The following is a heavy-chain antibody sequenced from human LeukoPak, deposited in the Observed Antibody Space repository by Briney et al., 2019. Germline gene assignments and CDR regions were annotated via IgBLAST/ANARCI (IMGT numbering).Heavy chain of an antibody. CDR2: IYSGGST. CDR3: ARDGDDSSGYFSPFDY. Sequence: GGSLRLSCAVSGFTVSSNYMSWVRQAPGKGLEWVSVIYSGGSTYYADSVKGRFTISRDNSKNTLYLQMNSLRAEDTAVYYCARDGDDSSGYFSPFDYWGQGTLVTVSS. V-gene: IGHV3-53*01. J-gene: IGHJ4*02. CDR1: GFTVSSNY. D-gene: IGHD3-22*01.